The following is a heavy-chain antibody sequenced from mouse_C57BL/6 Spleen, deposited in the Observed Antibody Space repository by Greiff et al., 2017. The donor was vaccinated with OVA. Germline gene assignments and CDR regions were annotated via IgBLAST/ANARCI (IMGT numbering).Heavy chain of an antibody. CDR3: ARGLRRTFAY. CDR2: ISSGSSTI. D-gene: IGHD2-2*01. CDR1: GFTFSDYG. Sequence: EVQVVESGGGLVKPGGSLKLSCAASGFTFSDYGMHWVRQAPEKGLEWVAYISSGSSTIYYADTVKGRFTISRDNAKNTLFLQRTSLRSEDTAMYYCARGLRRTFAYWGQGTLVTVSA. V-gene: IGHV5-17*01. J-gene: IGHJ3*01.